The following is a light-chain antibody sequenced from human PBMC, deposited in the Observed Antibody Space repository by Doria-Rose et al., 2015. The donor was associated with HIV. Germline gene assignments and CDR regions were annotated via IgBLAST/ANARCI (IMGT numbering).Light chain of an antibody. V-gene: IGKV3-20*01. J-gene: IGKJ5*01. Sequence: TQSPGTLSLSPGERATLSCRASQRVKSSYLAWYQQKPGQAPRLLIYNASTRDTGIPDRSSGSGSGTDFTLTISRLEPEDVAVYHCQQYGTSRGTFGQGTRPEIK. CDR1: QRVKSSY. CDR3: QQYGTSRGT. CDR2: NAS.